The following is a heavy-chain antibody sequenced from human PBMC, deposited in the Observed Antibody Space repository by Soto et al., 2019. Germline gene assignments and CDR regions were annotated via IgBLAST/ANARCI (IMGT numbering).Heavy chain of an antibody. CDR1: GGSISSGDYY. Sequence: QVQLQESGPGLVKPSQTLSLTCTVSGGSISSGDYYGSRIRQPPGNGLEWIGYIYYSGSTYYNPSLKSRVTIPVDTSKNHFSLKLSSGTATDTAVYYCARGVNMVRGVIIPWYDPWGQGTLVTVSS. V-gene: IGHV4-30-4*01. CDR3: ARGVNMVRGVIIPWYDP. J-gene: IGHJ5*02. D-gene: IGHD3-10*01. CDR2: IYYSGST.